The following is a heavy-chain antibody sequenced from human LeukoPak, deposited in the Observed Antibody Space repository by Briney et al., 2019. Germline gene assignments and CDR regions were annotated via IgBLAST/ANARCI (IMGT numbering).Heavy chain of an antibody. Sequence: GGSLRLSCAGFGFNFDEHALHWVRQAPGKGLEWVSGISWDGRSIGYAASVKGRLTISRDNARNSLYLQMNSLRPDDTALYYCAKDMDAWIPTGRGMDVWGKGTTVTVSS. CDR1: GFNFDEHA. D-gene: IGHD5-18*01. CDR3: AKDMDAWIPTGRGMDV. J-gene: IGHJ6*03. CDR2: ISWDGRSI. V-gene: IGHV3-9*01.